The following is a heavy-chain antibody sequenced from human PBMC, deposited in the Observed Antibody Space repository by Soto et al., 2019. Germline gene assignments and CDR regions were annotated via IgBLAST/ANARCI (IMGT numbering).Heavy chain of an antibody. J-gene: IGHJ6*02. CDR3: AREVYYDSSGYYFYGMDV. D-gene: IGHD3-22*01. CDR2: IWYDGSNK. CDR1: GFTFSSYG. Sequence: GGSLRLSCAASGFTFSSYGMHWVRQAPGKGLEWVAVIWYDGSNKYYADSVKGRFTISRDNSKNTLYLQMNSLRAEDTAVYYCAREVYYDSSGYYFYGMDVWGQGTTVTVSS. V-gene: IGHV3-33*01.